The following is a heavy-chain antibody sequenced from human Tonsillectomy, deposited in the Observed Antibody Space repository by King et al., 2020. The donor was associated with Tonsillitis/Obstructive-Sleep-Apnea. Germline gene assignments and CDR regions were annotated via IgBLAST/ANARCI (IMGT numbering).Heavy chain of an antibody. D-gene: IGHD4-11*01. CDR1: GFTFSSYG. Sequence: VQLVESGGGVVQPGRSLRLSCAASGFTFSSYGMHWVRQAPGKGLEGVAVISYDGSNKYYADSVKGRFTISRDNSKNTLYLQMNSLRAEDTAVYYCAKDQELMTSYMDVWGKGTTVTVSS. J-gene: IGHJ6*03. V-gene: IGHV3-30*18. CDR3: AKDQELMTSYMDV. CDR2: ISYDGSNK.